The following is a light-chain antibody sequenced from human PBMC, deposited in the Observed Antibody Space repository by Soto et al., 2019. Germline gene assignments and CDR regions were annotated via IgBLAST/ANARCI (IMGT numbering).Light chain of an antibody. CDR3: QQRAVWPLS. CDR1: QPIRND. J-gene: IGKJ4*01. V-gene: IGKV3-11*01. Sequence: EVVLTQSPVILSLSPGETATLSCRAGQPIRNDLGWYQQRPGQAPRLLIYGASNRATGIPDRFSGSGSGTDFTLTITRLAPEDFAIYYCQQRAVWPLSFGGGT. CDR2: GAS.